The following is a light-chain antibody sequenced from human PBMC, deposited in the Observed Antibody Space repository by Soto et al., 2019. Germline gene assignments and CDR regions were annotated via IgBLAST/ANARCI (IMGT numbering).Light chain of an antibody. CDR1: QSVSSS. Sequence: EIVLTQSPATLSLSPGERATLSCRASQSVSSSLAWYQEKPGQAPRLLIYDVSKRAAGIPARFSGGGSGTEFTLTISSLEPEDFSVYYCQQRTNWPWTFGQGTRVEIK. CDR3: QQRTNWPWT. CDR2: DVS. V-gene: IGKV3-11*01. J-gene: IGKJ1*01.